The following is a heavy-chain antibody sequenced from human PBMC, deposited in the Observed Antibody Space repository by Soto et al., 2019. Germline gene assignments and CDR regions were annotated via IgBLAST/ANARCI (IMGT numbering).Heavy chain of an antibody. CDR3: ARERRGYRRDFGMDV. Sequence: EVQLVESGGGLVQPGGSLRLSCVASGFTFSDHYMDWVRQAPGKGLEWVGRTRNKANSYTTEYAASVKGRFTISRDDSQNSLDLQMNSLKTEDTAVYYCARERRGYRRDFGMDVWGQGTTVTVSS. J-gene: IGHJ6*02. V-gene: IGHV3-72*01. CDR1: GFTFSDHY. D-gene: IGHD5-18*01. CDR2: TRNKANSYTT.